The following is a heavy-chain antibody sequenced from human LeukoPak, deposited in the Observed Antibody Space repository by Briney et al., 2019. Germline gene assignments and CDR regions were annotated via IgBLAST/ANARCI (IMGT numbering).Heavy chain of an antibody. V-gene: IGHV1-2*02. Sequence: GASVKVSCKASGYTFIGYYIHWVRQAPGQGLEWMGWIYPNSGGTNYAQKFQGRVTMTRDTSISTAYMELSRLRSDDTAVYYCARDFRAAMVSDWFDPWGQGTLVTVSS. CDR2: IYPNSGGT. J-gene: IGHJ5*02. CDR1: GYTFIGYY. D-gene: IGHD5-18*01. CDR3: ARDFRAAMVSDWFDP.